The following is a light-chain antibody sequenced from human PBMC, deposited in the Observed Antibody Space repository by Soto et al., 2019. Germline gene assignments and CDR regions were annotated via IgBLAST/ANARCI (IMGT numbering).Light chain of an antibody. CDR1: QSVTSSY. CDR2: GAS. Sequence: EIVLTQSPGPLSLSPGERATLSCSASQSVTSSYLAWYQQKPGQAPRPLIYGASSRAIGIPDRFSGSGSGTDFTLTISRLEPEDFAVYYCQQYGSSPWTFGQGTKVEIK. J-gene: IGKJ1*01. V-gene: IGKV3-20*01. CDR3: QQYGSSPWT.